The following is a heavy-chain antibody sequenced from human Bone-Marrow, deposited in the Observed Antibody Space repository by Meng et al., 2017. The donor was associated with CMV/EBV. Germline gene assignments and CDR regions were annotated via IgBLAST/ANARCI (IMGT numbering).Heavy chain of an antibody. CDR3: ATQNTARGPHFDY. CDR2: IIPMRATT. D-gene: IGHD5-18*01. J-gene: IGHJ4*02. Sequence: SVKVSCKASGDTFSKYVTSWVRQAPGQGLEWMGGIIPMRATTNYAQKFQGRVTMTEDTSTDTAYMELSSLRSEDTAVYYCATQNTARGPHFDYWGQGTLVTVSS. CDR1: GDTFSKYV. V-gene: IGHV1-69*10.